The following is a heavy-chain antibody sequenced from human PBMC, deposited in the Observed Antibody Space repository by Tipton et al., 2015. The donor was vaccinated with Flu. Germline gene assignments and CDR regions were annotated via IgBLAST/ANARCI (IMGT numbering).Heavy chain of an antibody. D-gene: IGHD3-3*01. CDR3: ARERGTIFGVVIIPNYYYYYGMDV. J-gene: IGHJ6*02. CDR1: GYTFTSYG. Sequence: QLVQSGAEVKKPGASVKVSCKASGYTFTSYGISWMRQAPGQGLEWMGWISAYNGNTNYAQKLQGRVTMTTDTSTSTAYMVLRSLRSDDTAVYYCARERGTIFGVVIIPNYYYYYGMDVWGQGTTVTVSS. CDR2: ISAYNGNT. V-gene: IGHV1-18*01.